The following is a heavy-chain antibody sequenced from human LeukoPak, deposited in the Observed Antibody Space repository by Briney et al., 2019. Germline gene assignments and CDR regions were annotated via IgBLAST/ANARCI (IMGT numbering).Heavy chain of an antibody. J-gene: IGHJ5*02. V-gene: IGHV1-2*02. CDR1: GYSFNDKY. CDR3: ARAGGRSWFDP. CDR2: INLNSGGT. Sequence: GASVKVSCKASGYSFNDKYLHWVRQAPGQGLEWMGSINLNSGGTNYAQKFQGRVTMTTDTSMSTAYMELSRLTSDDTAVYYCARAGGRSWFDPWGQGTLVTVSS.